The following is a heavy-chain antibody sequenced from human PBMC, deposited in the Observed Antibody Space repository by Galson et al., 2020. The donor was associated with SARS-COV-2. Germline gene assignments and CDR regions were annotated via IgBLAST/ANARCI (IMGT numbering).Heavy chain of an antibody. Sequence: GGSLRLSCAASAFTFTKSAMAWIRQAPGKGLEWVSSIMYSGDITFYADSVKGRFTVSGDNSKNTLFLQMHSLRTEDTAIYYCATGGDFDSWGQGTLITVSS. CDR3: ATGGDFDS. D-gene: IGHD3-10*01. J-gene: IGHJ4*02. V-gene: IGHV3-23*01. CDR2: IMYSGDIT. CDR1: AFTFTKSA.